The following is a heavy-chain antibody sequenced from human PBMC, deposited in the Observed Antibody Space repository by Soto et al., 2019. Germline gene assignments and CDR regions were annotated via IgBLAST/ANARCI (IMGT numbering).Heavy chain of an antibody. D-gene: IGHD2-8*02. CDR1: GFTVTSDY. CDR3: ARGVIGGTGGRFDY. V-gene: IGHV3-66*01. Sequence: EVQLAESGGGLVQPGGARRLSCAVSGFTVTSDYMSWVRQAPGKGLEWVSVIYSGGRTYYADSVKGRFTISRDHLKNTLYLQMNSLRAEDTAVYYCARGVIGGTGGRFDYWGQGTLVTVSS. CDR2: IYSGGRT. J-gene: IGHJ4*02.